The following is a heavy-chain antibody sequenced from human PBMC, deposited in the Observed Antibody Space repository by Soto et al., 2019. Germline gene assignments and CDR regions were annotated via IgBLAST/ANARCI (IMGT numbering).Heavy chain of an antibody. Sequence: QVQLVESGGGLVKPGGSLRLSCAASGFPFSDYYMNWIRQAPGKGLEWVSYISSSSIYTNYADSVKGRFTISRDNAKNSLYLQMNSLRPEDTAVYYCVRDISPNNFAPGSFTYWGQGILVTVSS. CDR3: VRDISPNNFAPGSFTY. CDR2: ISSSSIYT. V-gene: IGHV3-11*06. D-gene: IGHD3-10*01. J-gene: IGHJ4*02. CDR1: GFPFSDYY.